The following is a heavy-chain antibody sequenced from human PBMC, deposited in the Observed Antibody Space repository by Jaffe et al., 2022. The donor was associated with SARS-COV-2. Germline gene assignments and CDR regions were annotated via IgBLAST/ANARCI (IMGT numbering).Heavy chain of an antibody. CDR3: ARTRYGGSVRYCSTSSCYGFMDY. CDR1: GFSLTTSKMG. J-gene: IGHJ4*02. Sequence: QITLKETGPTLVKPTQTLTLTCSFSGFSLTTSKMGVAWIRQPPGKALEWLALIYWDDEKRYSPSLTSRLTITKDTSKNQVVLTMTNMDPMDTATFYCARTRYGGSVRYCSTSSCYGFMDYWGQGVPVTVSS. D-gene: IGHD2-2*01. V-gene: IGHV2-5*02. CDR2: IYWDDEK.